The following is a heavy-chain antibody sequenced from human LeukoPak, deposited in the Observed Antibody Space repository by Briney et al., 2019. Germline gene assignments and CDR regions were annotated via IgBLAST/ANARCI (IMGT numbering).Heavy chain of an antibody. CDR1: GFAFDVHG. D-gene: IGHD2-2*01. CDR3: ARAPITSPFYFDY. Sequence: GGSLRLSCTASGFAFDVHGMSWVRQGPGKGLEWVWGINWKGESTGYADPLRGRFTISRDKDKNSLYLQMESLRAEDTALYYCARAPITSPFYFDYWGQGTLVTVSS. V-gene: IGHV3-20*04. J-gene: IGHJ4*02. CDR2: INWKGEST.